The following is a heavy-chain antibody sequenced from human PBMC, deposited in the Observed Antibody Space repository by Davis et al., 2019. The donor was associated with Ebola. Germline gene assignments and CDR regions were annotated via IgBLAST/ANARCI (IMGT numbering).Heavy chain of an antibody. CDR3: ARLYYGSGSYYNWFDP. J-gene: IGHJ5*02. D-gene: IGHD3-10*01. V-gene: IGHV4-59*08. Sequence: SETLSLTCTVSGGSISSYYWSWIRQPPGKGLEWIGYVYYSGTTNYNPSLKSRVTTSVDTSKNQVSLKLSSVTAADTAVYYCARLYYGSGSYYNWFDPWGQGTLVTVSS. CDR1: GGSISSYY. CDR2: VYYSGTT.